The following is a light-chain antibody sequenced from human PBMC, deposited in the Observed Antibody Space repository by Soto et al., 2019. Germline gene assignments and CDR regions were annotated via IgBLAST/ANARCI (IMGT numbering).Light chain of an antibody. CDR3: AAWDDSLSGVV. CDR1: SSNIGSNY. V-gene: IGLV1-47*01. CDR2: RNN. J-gene: IGLJ2*01. Sequence: QPVLTQPPSASGTPGQRVTISCSGSSSNIGSNYVFWYQHLPGTAPKLLIYRNNQRPSGVPDRFSGSKSGTSASLAISGLRSEDETYYYCAAWDDSLSGVVFGGGTKLTVL.